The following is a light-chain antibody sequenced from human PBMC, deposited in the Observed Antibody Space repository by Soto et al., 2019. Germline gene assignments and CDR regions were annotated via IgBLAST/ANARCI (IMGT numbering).Light chain of an antibody. V-gene: IGKV3-20*01. J-gene: IGKJ1*01. CDR2: DAY. CDR1: QGVGST. CDR3: QQYGSSPQT. Sequence: EIVMTQSPATLSVSPGERVTLSCRASQGVGSTLAWYRQQPGQAPRLLIYDAYIRATGVPARFSGSGSGTDFTLTISRLEPEDFAVYYCQQYGSSPQTFGQGTKVDIK.